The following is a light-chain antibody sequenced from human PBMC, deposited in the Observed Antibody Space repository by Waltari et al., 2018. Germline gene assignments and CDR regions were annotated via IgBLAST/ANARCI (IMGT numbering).Light chain of an antibody. CDR1: SSDVGGYNL. V-gene: IGLV2-14*01. J-gene: IGLJ3*02. Sequence: QSALTQPASVSGSPGQSITISCTGTSSDVGGYNLCSRHQQHPGKAPKLIIYEVSNRPSGVSNRLSGAKSGNTASLTISGLQAEDEADYYCTSYITTRGDWVFGGGTKLTVL. CDR2: EVS. CDR3: TSYITTRGDWV.